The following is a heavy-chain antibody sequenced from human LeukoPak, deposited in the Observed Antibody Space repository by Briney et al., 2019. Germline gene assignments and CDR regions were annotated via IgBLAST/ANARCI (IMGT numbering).Heavy chain of an antibody. J-gene: IGHJ5*02. CDR2: IDHSGST. CDR1: GGTFRGFF. CDR3: ARGLRFHIGSCNWFDL. Sequence: HPSETLSLTCAVSGGTFRGFFWSWIRQPPGKGPAWIGEIDHSGSTNYDPSLESRVTLSVDTSKNQVSLTLNSVTAADTAVYYCARGLRFHIGSCNWFDLWGQGTLVTVSS. D-gene: IGHD3-10*01. V-gene: IGHV4-34*01.